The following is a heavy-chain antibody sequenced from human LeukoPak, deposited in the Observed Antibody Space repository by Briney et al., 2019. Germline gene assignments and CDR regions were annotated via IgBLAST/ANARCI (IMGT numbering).Heavy chain of an antibody. V-gene: IGHV3-64*01. J-gene: IGHJ6*02. CDR1: RFTFSSYA. CDR2: ISSNGGST. CDR3: ASLDV. Sequence: GGSLRLSCAASRFTFSSYAMHWVRQAPGKGLEYVSAISSNGGSTYYANSVRHRLTISRDKSKRPECREIGPLRPEEMSVYYCASLDVWGQGTTVTVS.